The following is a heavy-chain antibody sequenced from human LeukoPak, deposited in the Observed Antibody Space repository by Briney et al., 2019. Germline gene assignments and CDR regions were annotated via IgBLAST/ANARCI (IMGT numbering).Heavy chain of an antibody. J-gene: IGHJ5*02. Sequence: ASVKVSCKVSGYTLTELSMHWVRQAAGKGLEWMGGFDSEDGETINAQKFQGRVTMTEDTSTDTAYMELSSLRSEDTAVYYCARDRPLLRYFDWLSGVGGVNWFDPWGQGTLVTVSS. D-gene: IGHD3-9*01. CDR2: FDSEDGET. CDR1: GYTLTELS. V-gene: IGHV1-24*01. CDR3: ARDRPLLRYFDWLSGVGGVNWFDP.